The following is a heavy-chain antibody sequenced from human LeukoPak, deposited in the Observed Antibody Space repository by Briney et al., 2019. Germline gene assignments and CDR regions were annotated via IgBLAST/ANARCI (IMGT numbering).Heavy chain of an antibody. J-gene: IGHJ4*02. CDR1: GGSFSGYY. V-gene: IGHV4-34*01. CDR2: IYYSGST. D-gene: IGHD6-13*01. Sequence: PSETLSLTCAVYGGSFSGYYWGWIRQPPGKGLEWIGNIYYSGSTYYTPSLKSRLTISVDTSKNQFSLKLSSVTAADTAVYYCARTSSSWYPGYFDYWGQGTLVTVSS. CDR3: ARTSSSWYPGYFDY.